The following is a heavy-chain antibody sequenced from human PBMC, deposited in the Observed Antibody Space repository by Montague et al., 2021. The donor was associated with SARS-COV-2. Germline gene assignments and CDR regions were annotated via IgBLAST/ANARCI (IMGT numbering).Heavy chain of an antibody. CDR2: IYWDDDK. V-gene: IGHV2-5*02. Sequence: PALVKPTQTLTLTCTFSGSSLSTSGVGVGWIRQPPGKALERLALIYWDDDKRYSPSLKSRLTITKDTSKNQVVLTMTNMDPVDTATYYCAHRRGLLLSDAFDIWGQGTMVTVSS. CDR1: GSSLSTSGVG. D-gene: IGHD1-26*01. CDR3: AHRRGLLLSDAFDI. J-gene: IGHJ3*02.